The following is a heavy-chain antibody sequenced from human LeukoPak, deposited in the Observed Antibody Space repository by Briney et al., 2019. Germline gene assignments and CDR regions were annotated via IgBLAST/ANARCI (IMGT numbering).Heavy chain of an antibody. Sequence: GGSLRLSCAASGFTFGDYTMHWVRQAPGKGLEWASLISWDGGSTYYADSVKGRFTISRDNSKNSLYLQMNSLRTEDTALYYCAKDITGDCSSTSCSTGFDYWGQGTLVTVSS. D-gene: IGHD2-2*01. J-gene: IGHJ4*02. CDR2: ISWDGGST. CDR3: AKDITGDCSSTSCSTGFDY. V-gene: IGHV3-43*01. CDR1: GFTFGDYT.